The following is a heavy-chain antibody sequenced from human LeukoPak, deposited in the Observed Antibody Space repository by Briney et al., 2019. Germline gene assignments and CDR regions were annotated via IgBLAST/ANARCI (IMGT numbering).Heavy chain of an antibody. Sequence: GSLRLSCAASGFTFSSYAMSWVRQAPGKGLEWVAVISYDGSNKYYADSVKGRFTISRDNSKNTLYLQMNSLRAEDTAVYYCARKKLQGAFDIWGQGTMVTVSS. CDR3: ARKKLQGAFDI. V-gene: IGHV3-30-3*01. D-gene: IGHD4-11*01. J-gene: IGHJ3*02. CDR1: GFTFSSYA. CDR2: ISYDGSNK.